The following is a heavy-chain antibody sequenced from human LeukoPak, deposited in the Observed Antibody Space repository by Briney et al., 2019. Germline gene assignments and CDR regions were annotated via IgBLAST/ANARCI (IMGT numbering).Heavy chain of an antibody. J-gene: IGHJ4*02. V-gene: IGHV1-46*01. CDR3: ARAELLWFGELGTPFDY. Sequence: ASVKVSCKAFGYAFTSYYIHWVRQAPGQGLEWVGIINPSRGNTDYAQKFQGRVTMTRDTSTSTVYMELSSLRSEDTAVYYCARAELLWFGELGTPFDYWGQGTLVTVSS. D-gene: IGHD3-10*01. CDR1: GYAFTSYY. CDR2: INPSRGNT.